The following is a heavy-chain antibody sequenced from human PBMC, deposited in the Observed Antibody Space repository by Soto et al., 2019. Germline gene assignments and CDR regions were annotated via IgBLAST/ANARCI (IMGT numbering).Heavy chain of an antibody. V-gene: IGHV4-34*01. CDR1: GGSFSGYY. D-gene: IGHD3-3*01. J-gene: IGHJ3*02. Sequence: SETLSLTCAVYGGSFSGYYWGWIRQPPGKGLEWIGEINHSGSTNYNPSLKSRVTISVDTSKNQFSLKLSSVTAEDTAVYYCARGYTYYDFWSGYYLGFDIWGQGTMVTV. CDR3: ARGYTYYDFWSGYYLGFDI. CDR2: INHSGST.